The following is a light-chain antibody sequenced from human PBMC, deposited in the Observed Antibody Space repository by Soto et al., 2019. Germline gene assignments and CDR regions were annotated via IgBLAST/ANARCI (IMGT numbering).Light chain of an antibody. V-gene: IGKV3-15*01. Sequence: EIVMTQSPATLSVSPGERATLSCRASQSVSSKLAWFQQKPGQAPRLLIYGVSTRATGVPVRFSGSGSGTEFTLTISSLQSEDFAVYYCQQYNNWPHTFGQGTKLEIK. CDR3: QQYNNWPHT. CDR2: GVS. CDR1: QSVSSK. J-gene: IGKJ2*01.